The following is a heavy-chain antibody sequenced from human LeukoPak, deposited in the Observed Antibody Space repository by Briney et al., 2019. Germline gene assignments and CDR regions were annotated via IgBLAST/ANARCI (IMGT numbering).Heavy chain of an antibody. Sequence: KPSETLSLTCSVSGASISSSDYYWGWIRQPPGKGLEWIGRINYSRSTYYNPSLKSRVTISVDTSKNHFSLRLTSMTAADTAVYYCARLTHSYYSDTSGYYPYYYMDVWGKGTTVTVSS. CDR3: ARLTHSYYSDTSGYYPYYYMDV. CDR2: INYSRST. CDR1: GASISSSDYY. D-gene: IGHD3-22*01. J-gene: IGHJ6*03. V-gene: IGHV4-39*02.